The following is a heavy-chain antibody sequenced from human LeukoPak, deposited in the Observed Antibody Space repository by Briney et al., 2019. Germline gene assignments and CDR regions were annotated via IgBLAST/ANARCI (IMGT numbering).Heavy chain of an antibody. CDR1: DDSISDYY. CDR3: TRGAGWLIDY. J-gene: IGHJ4*02. CDR2: FHNSGTS. Sequence: SETLSLTCTVSDDSISDYYRGWIRQPPGKGLEWIGYFHNSGTSTYNPSLKSRVTISADTSKNQFCLKLNSLTTADTAVYYCTRGAGWLIDYWGQGILVTVSS. V-gene: IGHV4-59*01. D-gene: IGHD3-16*01.